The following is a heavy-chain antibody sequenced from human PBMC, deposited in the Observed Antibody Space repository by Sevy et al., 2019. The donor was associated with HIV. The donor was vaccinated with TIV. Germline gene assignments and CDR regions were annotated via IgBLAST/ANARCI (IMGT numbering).Heavy chain of an antibody. CDR2: IWYDGSNK. V-gene: IGHV3-33*01. CDR3: ARGGTYYYGSGGGIDY. CDR1: GFTFSSYG. J-gene: IGHJ4*02. Sequence: GGSLRLSCAASGFTFSSYGMHWVRQAPGKGLEWVAVIWYDGSNKYYADSVKGRFTNSRDNSKNTLYLEMNSLRAEDTAVYYCARGGTYYYGSGGGIDYWGQGTLVTVSS. D-gene: IGHD3-10*01.